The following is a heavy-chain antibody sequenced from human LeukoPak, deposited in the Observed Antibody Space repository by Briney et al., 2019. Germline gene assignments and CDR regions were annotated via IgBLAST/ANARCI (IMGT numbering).Heavy chain of an antibody. V-gene: IGHV4-34*01. Sequence: SETLSLTCAVYGGSFSGYYWNWIRQPPGKGLEWIGEINHSGSTNYNPSLKSRVTISVDTSKNQFSLKLSSVTAADTAVYYCARVLTMVLGVIATLFDPWGQGTLVTVSS. J-gene: IGHJ5*02. D-gene: IGHD3-10*01. CDR3: ARVLTMVLGVIATLFDP. CDR1: GGSFSGYY. CDR2: INHSGST.